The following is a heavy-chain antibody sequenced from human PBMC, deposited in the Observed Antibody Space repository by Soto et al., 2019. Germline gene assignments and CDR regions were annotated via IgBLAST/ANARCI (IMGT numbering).Heavy chain of an antibody. J-gene: IGHJ4*02. CDR3: AKGGYNWYSYLDY. CDR1: GFTFDDYA. V-gene: IGHV3-9*01. D-gene: IGHD1-7*01. Sequence: EVQLVESGGGLVQPGRSLRLSCAASGFTFDDYAMHWVRQAPGKGLEWVSGISWNSGSIDYADSVKGRFTISRDNAKNSLYRQMNSLRAEDTALYYCAKGGYNWYSYLDYWGQGTLVTVSS. CDR2: ISWNSGSI.